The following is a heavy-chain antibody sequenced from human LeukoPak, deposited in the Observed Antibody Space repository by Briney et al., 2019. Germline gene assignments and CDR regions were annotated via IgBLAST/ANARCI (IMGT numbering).Heavy chain of an antibody. V-gene: IGHV3-11*06. J-gene: IGHJ5*02. D-gene: IGHD6-19*01. Sequence: GGPLRLSCAASGFTFSDHYMSWIRQAPGKGLEWISYISFSHHTNYADSVKGRFTISRDDARNSLFLQMNSLRAEDTAVYYCAREHSSVSSESKGYDLWGQGTLVTVSS. CDR1: GFTFSDHY. CDR3: AREHSSVSSESKGYDL. CDR2: ISFSHHT.